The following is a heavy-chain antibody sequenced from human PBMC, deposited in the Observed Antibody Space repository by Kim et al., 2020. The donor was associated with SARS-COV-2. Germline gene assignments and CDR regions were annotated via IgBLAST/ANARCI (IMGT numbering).Heavy chain of an antibody. D-gene: IGHD6-13*01. CDR2: ISDDANNK. CDR1: GFTFSDFA. J-gene: IGHJ3*01. CDR3: ARGXYSSXWSIGEAFDF. V-gene: IGHV3-30*04. Sequence: GGSLRLSCAASGFTFSDFAFHWVRQAPGKGLEWVAVISDDANNKYDAESVKGRFTLSMXNSKNTLYXQMXCLRAEDTAVYYCARGXYSSXWSIGEAFDFWGQGXMGTVSS.